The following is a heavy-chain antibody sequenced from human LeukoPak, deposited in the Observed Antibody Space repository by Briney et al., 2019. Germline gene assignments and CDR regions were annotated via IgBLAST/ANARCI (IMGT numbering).Heavy chain of an antibody. D-gene: IGHD1-26*01. V-gene: IGHV1-18*01. CDR3: ARGEKPYDY. J-gene: IGHJ4*02. CDR1: GYTFTYYV. Sequence: ASVKLSCKTSGYTFTYYVISWVRQAPGQGLEWMGWINAYNGNTNDAQKFQGRVTMTTDTSTSTAYMELRSLRSDDTPVYYCARGEKPYDYWGQGTLVSVSS. CDR2: INAYNGNT.